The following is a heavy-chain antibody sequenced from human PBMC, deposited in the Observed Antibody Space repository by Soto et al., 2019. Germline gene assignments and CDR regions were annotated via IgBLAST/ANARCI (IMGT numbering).Heavy chain of an antibody. V-gene: IGHV4-31*03. CDR2: IYYSGST. CDR1: GGSISSGGYY. J-gene: IGHJ6*02. D-gene: IGHD6-19*01. CDR3: ARDSLFKAVAGPYYYYGMDV. Sequence: SETLSLTCTVSGGSISSGGYYWSWIRQHPGKGLEWIGYIYYSGSTYYNPSLKSRVTISVDTSKNQFSLKLSSVTAADTAVYYCARDSLFKAVAGPYYYYGMDVWGQGTTVTVSS.